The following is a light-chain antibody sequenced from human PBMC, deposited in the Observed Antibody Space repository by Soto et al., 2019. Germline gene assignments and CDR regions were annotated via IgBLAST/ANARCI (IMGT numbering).Light chain of an antibody. CDR3: QHYLNSLLT. CDR2: WAS. Sequence: DIVMTQSPDSLAVSLGERATINCKSSQSVLYSSNNQNYLAWFQQKPGQPPKLLIYWASTRESGVPDRFSGSGSGTDFTLTISSLQAEDVAVYYCQHYLNSLLTFGQGTKVEIK. J-gene: IGKJ1*01. V-gene: IGKV4-1*01. CDR1: QSVLYSSNNQNY.